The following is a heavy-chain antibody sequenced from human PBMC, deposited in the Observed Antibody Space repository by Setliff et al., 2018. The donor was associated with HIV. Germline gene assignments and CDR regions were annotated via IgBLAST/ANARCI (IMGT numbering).Heavy chain of an antibody. V-gene: IGHV3-23*01. D-gene: IGHD6-13*01. CDR2: ISVSGGTT. CDR1: GFTFSSYA. Sequence: HPGGSLRLSCAASGFTFSSYAMSWVRQAPGKGLERVSAISVSGGTTYYADSVKGRFTVSRDNSKNTLYLHMNSLRAEDTAVYYCATLRQQLITGWFDPWGQGTLVTVSS. CDR3: ATLRQQLITGWFDP. J-gene: IGHJ5*02.